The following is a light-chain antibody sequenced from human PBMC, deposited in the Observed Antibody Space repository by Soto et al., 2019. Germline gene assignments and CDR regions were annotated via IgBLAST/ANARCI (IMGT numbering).Light chain of an antibody. CDR2: DVS. CDR3: SSFTSSSSYV. CDR1: SSDVGGYNY. J-gene: IGLJ1*01. V-gene: IGLV2-14*03. Sequence: QSVLTQPASVSGSPGQSITISCTGTSSDVGGYNYVSWYQQHPGKAPTLMIHDVSDRPSGVSDRFSGSKSGNTASLTISGLQAEDEADYYCSSFTSSSSYVFGSGTKVTVL.